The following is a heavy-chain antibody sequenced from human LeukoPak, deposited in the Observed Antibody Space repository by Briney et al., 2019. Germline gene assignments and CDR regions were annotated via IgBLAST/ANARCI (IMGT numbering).Heavy chain of an antibody. Sequence: GGSLRLSCAASGFTFSSYGMHWVRQAPGKGLEWVSFIRYDGSNKYYADSVKGRFTISRDNSKNTLYLQMNSLRAEDTAVYYCAKVRSIAVLDAFDIWGQGTMVTVSS. D-gene: IGHD6-19*01. J-gene: IGHJ3*02. V-gene: IGHV3-30*02. CDR3: AKVRSIAVLDAFDI. CDR2: IRYDGSNK. CDR1: GFTFSSYG.